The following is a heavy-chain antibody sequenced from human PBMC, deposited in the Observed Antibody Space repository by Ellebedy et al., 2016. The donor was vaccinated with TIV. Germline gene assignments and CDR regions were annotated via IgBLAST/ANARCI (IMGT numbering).Heavy chain of an antibody. V-gene: IGHV1-2*02. J-gene: IGHJ4*02. CDR1: GYTFSGYY. Sequence: ASVKVSCKASGYTFSGYYVHWVRQAPGQGLEWMGWINPNNSDTNYAQKFQGRVTMTRDTSISTAYMELSSLRSDDTAVYYCAAFPFISASSAYWGQGTLVTVSS. D-gene: IGHD3-16*01. CDR2: INPNNSDT. CDR3: AAFPFISASSAY.